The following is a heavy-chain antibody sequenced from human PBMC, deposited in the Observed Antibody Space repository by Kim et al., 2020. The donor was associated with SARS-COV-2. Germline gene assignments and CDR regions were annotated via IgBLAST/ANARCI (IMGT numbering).Heavy chain of an antibody. CDR3: AKDQDITIFGVVIIWGGGFDY. Sequence: GGSLRLSCAASGFTFSSYAMSWVRQAPGKGLEWVSAISGSGGSTYYADSVKGRFTISRDNSKNTLYLQMNSLRAEDTAVYYCAKDQDITIFGVVIIWGGGFDYWGQGTLVTVSS. V-gene: IGHV3-23*01. CDR2: ISGSGGST. D-gene: IGHD3-3*01. J-gene: IGHJ4*02. CDR1: GFTFSSYA.